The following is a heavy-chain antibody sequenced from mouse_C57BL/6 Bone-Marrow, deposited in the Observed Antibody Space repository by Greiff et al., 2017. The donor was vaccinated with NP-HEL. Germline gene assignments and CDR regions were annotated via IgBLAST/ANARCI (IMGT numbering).Heavy chain of an antibody. CDR2: IDPENGDT. Sequence: EVKLQESGAELVRPGASVKLSCTASGFNIKDDYMHWVKQRPEQGLEWIGWIDPENGDTEYASKFQGKATITADTSSNTAYLQLSSLTSEDTAVYYCSIYYGNSYFDYWGQGTTLTVSS. CDR3: SIYYGNSYFDY. V-gene: IGHV14-4*01. CDR1: GFNIKDDY. J-gene: IGHJ2*01. D-gene: IGHD2-1*01.